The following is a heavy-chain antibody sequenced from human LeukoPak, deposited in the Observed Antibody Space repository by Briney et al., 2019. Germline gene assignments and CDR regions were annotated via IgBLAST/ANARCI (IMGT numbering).Heavy chain of an antibody. CDR2: IYWDDDT. Sequence: SGPTLVNPTQTLTLTCSFSGFSLSVSGVGVGWIRPPPGKALEWLAVIYWDDDTRYSPSLKNRLTITKDTSKNQVVLSMTNMDPVDTATYYYTHSDRYCSGGSCYPGSYFDYWGQGTLVTVPS. D-gene: IGHD2-15*01. V-gene: IGHV2-5*02. CDR1: GFSLSVSGVG. CDR3: THSDRYCSGGSCYPGSYFDY. J-gene: IGHJ4*02.